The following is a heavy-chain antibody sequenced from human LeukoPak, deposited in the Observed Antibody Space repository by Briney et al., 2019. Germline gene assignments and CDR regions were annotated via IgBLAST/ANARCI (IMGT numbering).Heavy chain of an antibody. J-gene: IGHJ4*02. Sequence: GGSLRLSCAASGFTFSSNAMHWVRQAPGKGLEWVAVISYDGSNKYYADSVKGRFTISRDNSKNTLYLQMNSLGAEDTAVYYCARDSLAANFGDFDYWGQGTLVTVSS. CDR2: ISYDGSNK. CDR1: GFTFSSNA. V-gene: IGHV3-30*04. CDR3: ARDSLAANFGDFDY. D-gene: IGHD2-15*01.